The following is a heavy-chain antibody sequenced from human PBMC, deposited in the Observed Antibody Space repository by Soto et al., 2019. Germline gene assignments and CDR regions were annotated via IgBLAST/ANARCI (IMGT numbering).Heavy chain of an antibody. D-gene: IGHD3-3*01. V-gene: IGHV3-23*01. CDR1: GFTFSSYA. J-gene: IGHJ5*02. Sequence: GGSLRLSCAASGFTFSSYAMSWVRQAPGKGLEWVSAISGSGGSTYYADSVKGRFTISRDNSKNTLYLQMNSLRAEDTAVYYCAKGDDFWSGYPPANWFDPWGQGTLVTVSS. CDR3: AKGDDFWSGYPPANWFDP. CDR2: ISGSGGST.